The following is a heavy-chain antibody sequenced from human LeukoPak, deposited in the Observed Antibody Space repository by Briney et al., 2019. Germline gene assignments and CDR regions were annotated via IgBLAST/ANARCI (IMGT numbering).Heavy chain of an antibody. CDR1: GYTFTSYY. Sequence: ASVKVSCKASGYTFTSYYMHWVRQAPGQGLEWMGIINPSGGSTSCAQKFQGRVTMTRDMSTSTVYMELSSLRSEDTAVYYCARARGEAGATRTANWFDPWGQGTLVTVSS. CDR2: INPSGGST. D-gene: IGHD1-26*01. J-gene: IGHJ5*02. CDR3: ARARGEAGATRTANWFDP. V-gene: IGHV1-46*01.